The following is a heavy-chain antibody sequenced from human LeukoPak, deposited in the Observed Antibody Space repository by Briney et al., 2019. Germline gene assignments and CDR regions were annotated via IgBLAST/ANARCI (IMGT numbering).Heavy chain of an antibody. Sequence: WASVKVSCKASGYTFTSYGISWVRQAPGQGLEWMGWISAYNGNTNYAQKLQGRVTMTTDTSTSTAYMELMSLRSDDTAVYYCARDRGYGGLSYYFDYWGQGTLVTVSS. J-gene: IGHJ4*02. D-gene: IGHD4-17*01. CDR3: ARDRGYGGLSYYFDY. CDR2: ISAYNGNT. CDR1: GYTFTSYG. V-gene: IGHV1-18*01.